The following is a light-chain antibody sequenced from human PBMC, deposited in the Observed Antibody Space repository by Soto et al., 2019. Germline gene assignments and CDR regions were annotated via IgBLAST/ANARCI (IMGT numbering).Light chain of an antibody. J-gene: IGKJ4*01. CDR3: QQRSTWPLFT. Sequence: VLTQSPATLSLSPGERATHSCRASQTVSRYLAWYQQKPGQAPRLLIYYASNRATGIPARFSGSGSGTDYTLTISSLEPEDFAVYYCQQRSTWPLFTFGGGTKVEI. V-gene: IGKV3-11*01. CDR1: QTVSRY. CDR2: YAS.